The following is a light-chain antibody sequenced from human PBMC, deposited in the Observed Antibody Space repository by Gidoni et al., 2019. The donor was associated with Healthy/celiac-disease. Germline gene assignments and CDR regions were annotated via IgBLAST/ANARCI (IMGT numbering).Light chain of an antibody. CDR3: GTWDSSPRGVV. Sequence: QSVLMQPPSVSAAPGQKVTISCSGSSSNIGNNYVSWYQQLPGTAPKLLIYDNNKRPSGIPDRFSGSKSGTSATLGITGLQTGDEADYYCGTWDSSPRGVVFGGGTKLTVL. CDR1: SSNIGNNY. V-gene: IGLV1-51*01. CDR2: DNN. J-gene: IGLJ2*01.